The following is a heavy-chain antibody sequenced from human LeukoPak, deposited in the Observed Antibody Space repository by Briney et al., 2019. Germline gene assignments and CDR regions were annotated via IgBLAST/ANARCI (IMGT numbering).Heavy chain of an antibody. D-gene: IGHD3-3*01. CDR1: GFTFSTYS. V-gene: IGHV3-21*01. CDR3: ARVAFGLYVMDV. J-gene: IGHJ6*02. CDR2: ISSDRNHR. Sequence: GRSLRLSCAASGFTFSTYSMNWVRQAPGKGLEWVSSISSDRNHRFYADSLKGRFTISRDNAKNSLYLQLISLRAEDTAVYYCARVAFGLYVMDVWGQGTTVTVSS.